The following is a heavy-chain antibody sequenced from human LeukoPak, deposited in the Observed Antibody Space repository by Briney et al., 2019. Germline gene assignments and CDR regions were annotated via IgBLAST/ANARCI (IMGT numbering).Heavy chain of an antibody. CDR3: ARMYSNSQLDYGMEV. Sequence: GESLKISCKGSGYSFTSYWIGWVRQMPGKGLEWMGIIYPGDSDTRYSPSFQGQVTISADKSISTAYLQWSSLKASDTAMYFCARMYSNSQLDYGMEVWGQGTTVTVSS. CDR2: IYPGDSDT. J-gene: IGHJ6*02. D-gene: IGHD4-11*01. CDR1: GYSFTSYW. V-gene: IGHV5-51*01.